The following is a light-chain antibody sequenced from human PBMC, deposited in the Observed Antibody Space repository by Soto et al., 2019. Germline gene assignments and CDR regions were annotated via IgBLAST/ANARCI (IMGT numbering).Light chain of an antibody. CDR2: GTS. CDR1: QSVSSSY. CDR3: QQYGSSSWT. J-gene: IGKJ1*01. V-gene: IGKV3-20*01. Sequence: EILLTQSPGTLSLSPGERATLSCRASQSVSSSYLAWYQQKPGQAPRLLLYGTSSRATAIPDRFSGSGSGTDFTLTISRLVPEEFAGYYCQQYGSSSWTFGQGTKVKIK.